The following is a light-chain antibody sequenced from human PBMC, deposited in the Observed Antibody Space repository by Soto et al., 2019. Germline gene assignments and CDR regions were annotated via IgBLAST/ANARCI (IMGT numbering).Light chain of an antibody. CDR2: GAS. V-gene: IGKV3-15*01. CDR3: QQYNNWWT. Sequence: EIGMTQSPATLSVSPGERATLSCRASQSVRNNLAWYQKKPGQAPRLLIYGASTRATGIPARFSGSGSGTEFTLTISSLQSEDFSFYYCQQYNNWWTFGQGTRVDIK. J-gene: IGKJ1*01. CDR1: QSVRNN.